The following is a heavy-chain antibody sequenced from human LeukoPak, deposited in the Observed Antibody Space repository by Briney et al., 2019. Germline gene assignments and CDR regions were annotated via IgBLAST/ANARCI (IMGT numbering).Heavy chain of an antibody. CDR1: GFTVSSYS. CDR3: ARVTAVAGNYYYYMDV. V-gene: IGHV3-21*01. D-gene: IGHD6-19*01. CDR2: ISSSSSYI. Sequence: PGGSLRLSCAASGFTVSSYSMNWVRQAPGKGLEWVSSISSSSSYIYYADSVKGRFTISRDSAKNSLYLQMNSLRAEDTAVYYCARVTAVAGNYYYYMDVWGKGTTVTVSS. J-gene: IGHJ6*03.